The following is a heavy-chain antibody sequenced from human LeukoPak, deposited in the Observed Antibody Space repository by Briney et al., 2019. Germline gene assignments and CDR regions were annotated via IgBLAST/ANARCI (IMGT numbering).Heavy chain of an antibody. D-gene: IGHD2-15*01. J-gene: IGHJ6*03. CDR2: ISSTCGTT. Sequence: GSFLRLCRAAAESTFSCYVMSWGQKAPRKLLEWVSIISSTCGTTYYADSVNGRFTISRDNSKNTLQLQMNSLRAEATTYYYAAKNGGRGAYCTGGNGYPYFYYCLDVWGKGTMVTI. CDR3: AKNGGRGAYCTGGNGYPYFYYCLDV. CDR1: ESTFSCYV. V-gene: IGHV3-23*01.